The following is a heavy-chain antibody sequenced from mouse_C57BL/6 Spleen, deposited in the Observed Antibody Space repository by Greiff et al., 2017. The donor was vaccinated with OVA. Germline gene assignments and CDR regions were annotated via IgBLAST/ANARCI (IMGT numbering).Heavy chain of an antibody. J-gene: IGHJ4*01. CDR1: GFTFSDYY. V-gene: IGHV5-16*01. Sequence: EVQVVESEGGLVQPGRSMKLSCTASGFTFSDYYMAWVRQVPEKGLEWVANINYDGSSTYYLDSLKSRFIISRDNAKNILYLQMSSLKSEDTATYYCAREEVHDYGGAMDYWGQGTSVTVSS. CDR2: INYDGSST. D-gene: IGHD2-4*01. CDR3: AREEVHDYGGAMDY.